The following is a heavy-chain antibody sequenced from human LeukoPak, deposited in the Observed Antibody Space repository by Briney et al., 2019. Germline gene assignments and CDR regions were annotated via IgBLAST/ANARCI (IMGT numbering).Heavy chain of an antibody. V-gene: IGHV4-30-4*08. CDR3: AIGGFWSGYYTRYFVY. CDR1: GGSISSGDYY. CDR2: IYYSGST. J-gene: IGHJ4*02. Sequence: PSETLSLTCTVSGGSISSGDYYWSWIRQPPGKGLEWIGYIYYSGSTFYNPSLKSRVTISVDTSKNQFSLKLSSVTAAATDVYYCAIGGFWSGYYTRYFVYWGQGTLVTVSS. D-gene: IGHD3-3*01.